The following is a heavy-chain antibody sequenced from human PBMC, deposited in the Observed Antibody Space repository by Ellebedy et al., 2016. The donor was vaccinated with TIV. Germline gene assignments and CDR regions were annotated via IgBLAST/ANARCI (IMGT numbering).Heavy chain of an antibody. CDR1: GGSFSGYY. Sequence: GSLRLXCAVYGGSFSGYYWSWIRQSPGKGLEWIGEINHSGNTNYNPSLKSRVTVSVDTSKNQFSLKLSSVTAADTAVYYCARGLIAVADTLFFDWWGQGTVVTVSS. D-gene: IGHD6-19*01. CDR2: INHSGNT. V-gene: IGHV4-34*01. CDR3: ARGLIAVADTLFFDW. J-gene: IGHJ4*02.